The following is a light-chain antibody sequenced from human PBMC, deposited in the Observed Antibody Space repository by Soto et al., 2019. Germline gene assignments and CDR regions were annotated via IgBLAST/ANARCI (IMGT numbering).Light chain of an antibody. Sequence: EIVLTQSPATLSLSPGERATLSCRASQSVSSYLAWYQQKPGQAPRLLNYDASNRATGIPARFSGSGSGTDFTLPISSLEPEDFAVYYCQQRSNWPKLTFGGGTKVEIK. CDR1: QSVSSY. CDR2: DAS. J-gene: IGKJ4*01. V-gene: IGKV3-11*01. CDR3: QQRSNWPKLT.